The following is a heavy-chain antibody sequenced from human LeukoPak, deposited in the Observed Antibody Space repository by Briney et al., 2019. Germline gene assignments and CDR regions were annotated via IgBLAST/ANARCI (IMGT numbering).Heavy chain of an antibody. V-gene: IGHV3-7*01. CDR1: GFTFSSYW. D-gene: IGHD3-3*01. CDR3: ARYDFWSGFLRGYFDY. Sequence: GGSLRLSCAASGFTFSSYWMSWVRQAPGKGLEWVANIKQDGSEKYYVDSVKGRFTISRDNAKNSLYLQMNSLRAEDTAVYYCARYDFWSGFLRGYFDYWGQGTLVTVSS. J-gene: IGHJ4*02. CDR2: IKQDGSEK.